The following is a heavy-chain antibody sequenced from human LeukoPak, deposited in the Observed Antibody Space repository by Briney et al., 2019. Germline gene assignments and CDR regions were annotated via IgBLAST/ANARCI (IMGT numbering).Heavy chain of an antibody. J-gene: IGHJ3*02. CDR1: GVSVSTNSAA. V-gene: IGHV6-1*01. CDR2: TNYRSTWYK. CDR3: ARDRRTIAFDI. Sequence: SQTLSLTCAISGVSVSTNSAAWNWLRQSPWRGLESLGRTNYRSTWYKDYAVCVKSRLTINPDTSKNQFSLQLNSVTPEDTAVYYCARDRRTIAFDIWGQGTMVTVSS.